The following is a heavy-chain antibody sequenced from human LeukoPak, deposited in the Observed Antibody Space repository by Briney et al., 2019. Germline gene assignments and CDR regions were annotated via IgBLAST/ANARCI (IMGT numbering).Heavy chain of an antibody. CDR3: ARGGHYYDSSGSFDY. Sequence: SETLSLTCTVSGGSISSYYWSWIRQPAGKGLEWIGRIYTSGSTNYNPSLKSRVTMSVDTSKNQFSLKLSSVTAADTAVYYCARGGHYYDSSGSFDYWGQGTLVTVSS. D-gene: IGHD3-22*01. CDR1: GGSISSYY. V-gene: IGHV4-4*07. J-gene: IGHJ4*02. CDR2: IYTSGST.